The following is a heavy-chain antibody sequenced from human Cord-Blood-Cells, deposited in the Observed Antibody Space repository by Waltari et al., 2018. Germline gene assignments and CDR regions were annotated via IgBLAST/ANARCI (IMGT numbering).Heavy chain of an antibody. D-gene: IGHD2-15*01. V-gene: IGHV3-48*02. J-gene: IGHJ3*02. CDR3: ARDSGYCSGGSCYYDAFDI. CDR1: GFTFSSYS. CDR2: ISSSSSTI. Sequence: EVQLVESGGGLVQPGGSLRLSCAASGFTFSSYSMNWVRQAPGKGLEWVSYISSSSSTIYYADSGKCRFTISRDNAKNSLYLQMNSLRDEDTAVYYCARDSGYCSGGSCYYDAFDIWGQGTIVTVSS.